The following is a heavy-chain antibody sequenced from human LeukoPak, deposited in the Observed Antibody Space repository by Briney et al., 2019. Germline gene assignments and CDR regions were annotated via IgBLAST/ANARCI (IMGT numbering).Heavy chain of an antibody. D-gene: IGHD5-18*01. CDR1: GYTFTSYG. CDR3: ARAPDTAMGPYYYYYMDV. J-gene: IGHJ6*03. Sequence: ASVKVSCTASGYTFTSYGISWVPQAPGQGLEWMGWISAYNGNTNYAQKLQGRVTMTTDTSTSTAYMELRSLRSDDTAVYYCARAPDTAMGPYYYYYMDVWGKGTTVTVSS. CDR2: ISAYNGNT. V-gene: IGHV1-18*01.